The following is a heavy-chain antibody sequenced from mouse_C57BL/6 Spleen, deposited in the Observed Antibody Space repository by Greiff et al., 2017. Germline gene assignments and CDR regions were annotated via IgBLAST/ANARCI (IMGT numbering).Heavy chain of an antibody. D-gene: IGHD2-4*01. J-gene: IGHJ4*01. CDR3: ARGGKYDYDYAMDY. Sequence: QVQLQQPGAELVRPGTSVKLSCKASGYTFTSYWMHWVKQRPGQGLEWIGVIDPSDSYTNYNQKFKGKATLTVDTSSSTAYMQLSSLTSEDSAVYYCARGGKYDYDYAMDYWGQGTSVTVSS. CDR1: GYTFTSYW. CDR2: IDPSDSYT. V-gene: IGHV1-59*01.